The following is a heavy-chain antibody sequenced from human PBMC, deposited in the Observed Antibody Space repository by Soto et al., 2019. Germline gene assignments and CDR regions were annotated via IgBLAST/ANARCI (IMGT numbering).Heavy chain of an antibody. J-gene: IGHJ6*03. CDR3: ARRGLISPGNYYLDV. V-gene: IGHV4-34*01. Sequence: SETLSLTCTVSDTPFSPHFWMWIRQSPGKGLEWISEVKPGRSPNFNPSIESRVTISVDTSKNQLSLKLTSVTAADAALYYCARRGLISPGNYYLDVWGKGTTVTVSS. D-gene: IGHD2-8*01. CDR2: VKPGRSP. CDR1: DTPFSPHF.